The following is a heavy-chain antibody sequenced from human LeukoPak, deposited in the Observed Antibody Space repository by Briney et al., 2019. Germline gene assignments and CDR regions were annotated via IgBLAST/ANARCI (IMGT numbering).Heavy chain of an antibody. V-gene: IGHV3-23*01. J-gene: IGHJ3*02. CDR2: ISGTGGST. Sequence: GGSLRLSCAASGFTFSSYAMSWVRQAPGKGLEWVSAISGTGGSTYYADSVKGRFTISRDNSKNTLYLQMNSLRAEDTAVYYCARAHLRGYSYGYDAFDIWGQGTMVTVSS. CDR1: GFTFSSYA. CDR3: ARAHLRGYSYGYDAFDI. D-gene: IGHD5-18*01.